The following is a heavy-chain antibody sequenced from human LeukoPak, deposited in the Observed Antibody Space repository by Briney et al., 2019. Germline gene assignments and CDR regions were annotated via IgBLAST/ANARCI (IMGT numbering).Heavy chain of an antibody. CDR3: ATGRQLWLRPPFDY. J-gene: IGHJ4*02. D-gene: IGHD5-18*01. Sequence: ASVKVSSKVSGYTLTELSMHWVRQAPGKGLEWMGGFDPEDGETIYAQKFQGRVTMTEDTSTDTAYMELSSLRSEDTAVYYCATGRQLWLRPPFDYWGQGTLVTVSS. CDR1: GYTLTELS. CDR2: FDPEDGET. V-gene: IGHV1-24*01.